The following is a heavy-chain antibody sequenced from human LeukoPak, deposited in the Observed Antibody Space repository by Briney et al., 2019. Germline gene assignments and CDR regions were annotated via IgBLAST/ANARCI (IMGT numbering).Heavy chain of an antibody. V-gene: IGHV3-30*03. CDR3: ASSRGYSYGPFDY. D-gene: IGHD5-18*01. J-gene: IGHJ4*02. CDR1: GFTFSSYG. CDR2: ISYDGSNK. Sequence: GGSLRLSCAASGFTFSSYGMHWVRQAPGKGLEWVAVISYDGSNKYYADSVKGRFTISRDNSKDTLYLQMNSLRAEDTAVYHCASSRGYSYGPFDYWGQGTLVTVSS.